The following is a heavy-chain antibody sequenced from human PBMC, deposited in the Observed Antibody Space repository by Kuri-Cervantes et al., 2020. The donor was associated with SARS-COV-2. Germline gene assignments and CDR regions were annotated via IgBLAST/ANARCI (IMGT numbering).Heavy chain of an antibody. CDR3: AKPLGYSGYDSPDY. CDR1: GFNFSRTD. J-gene: IGHJ4*02. CDR2: ISCDGSNK. D-gene: IGHD5-12*01. Sequence: GGSLRLSCAPSGFNFSRTDMYWVRQAPGKGLEWVAVISCDGSNKYYADSAKGRFTISRDNSKNTLSLQMNGLRAEDTAVYYCAKPLGYSGYDSPDYWGQGTLVTVSS. V-gene: IGHV3-30*18.